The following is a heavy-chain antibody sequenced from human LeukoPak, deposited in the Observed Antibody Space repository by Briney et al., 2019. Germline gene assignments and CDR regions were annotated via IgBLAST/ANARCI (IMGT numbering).Heavy chain of an antibody. V-gene: IGHV4-59*11. Sequence: MASETLSLTCTVSGGSISSHYWTWIRQPPGKGLEWIGYIYFTGSTNYNPSLKSRVTISVDTSKNQFSLKLSSVTAADTAVYYCARGYYDFWSGYYFYFDYWGQGTLVTVSS. CDR3: ARGYYDFWSGYYFYFDY. CDR2: IYFTGST. CDR1: GGSISSHY. J-gene: IGHJ4*02. D-gene: IGHD3-3*01.